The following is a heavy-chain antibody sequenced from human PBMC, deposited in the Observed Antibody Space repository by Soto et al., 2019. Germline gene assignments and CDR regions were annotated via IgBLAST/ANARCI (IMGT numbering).Heavy chain of an antibody. V-gene: IGHV3-21*01. CDR1: GFTFNNYN. CDR2: ISSKSNQI. D-gene: IGHD3-10*01. J-gene: IGHJ6*01. CDR3: AKDRGLGSPVSGGVDV. Sequence: EVQVVESGGGLVKPGGSLSLSCAASGFTFNNYNMNWVRQGPGQGLECFASISSKSNQIFHADSLKGRFTISRDNAKNSLYLQMTSLRAEDTAVYYGAKDRGLGSPVSGGVDVRVPGTTVTVSA.